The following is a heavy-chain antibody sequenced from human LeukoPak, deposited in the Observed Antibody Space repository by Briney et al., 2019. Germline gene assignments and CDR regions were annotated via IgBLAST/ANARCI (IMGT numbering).Heavy chain of an antibody. J-gene: IGHJ5*02. D-gene: IGHD5-12*01. V-gene: IGHV4-59*01. CDR1: GGSISSYY. CDR3: ARLGGYAMYNWFDP. CDR2: ICYSGST. Sequence: PSETLSLTCTVSGGSISSYYWSWIRQPPGKRLEWIGYICYSGSTNYNPSLKSRVTISVDTSKNQFSLKLSSVTAADTAVYYCARLGGYAMYNWFDPWGQGTLVTVSS.